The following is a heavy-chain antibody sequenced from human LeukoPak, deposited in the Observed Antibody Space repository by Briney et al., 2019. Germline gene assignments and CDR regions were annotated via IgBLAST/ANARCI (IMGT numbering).Heavy chain of an antibody. V-gene: IGHV3-48*02. CDR1: GFTFSSYS. J-gene: IGHJ4*02. CDR3: ARDSSPYYDFWSGYHERDY. CDR2: ISSSSSTI. Sequence: GGSLRLSCAASGFTFSSYSMAWVRQAPGKGLEWVSYISSSSSTIYYADSVKGRFTISRDNAKNSLYLQTNSLRDEDTAVYYCARDSSPYYDFWSGYHERDYWGQGTLVTVSS. D-gene: IGHD3-3*01.